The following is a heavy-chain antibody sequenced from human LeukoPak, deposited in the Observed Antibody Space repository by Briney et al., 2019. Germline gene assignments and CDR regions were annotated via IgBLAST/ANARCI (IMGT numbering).Heavy chain of an antibody. V-gene: IGHV3-21*01. CDR3: ARAGGSAVSHSDY. D-gene: IGHD3-10*01. CDR2: ISSSTSYI. Sequence: GGSLRLSCAASGFTFSSYSMNWIRQAPGKGLEWVSSISSSTSYIYYADSVKGRFTISKDNAKNSLYLQMNSLRAEDTAVYYCARAGGSAVSHSDYRGQGTLVTVSS. J-gene: IGHJ4*02. CDR1: GFTFSSYS.